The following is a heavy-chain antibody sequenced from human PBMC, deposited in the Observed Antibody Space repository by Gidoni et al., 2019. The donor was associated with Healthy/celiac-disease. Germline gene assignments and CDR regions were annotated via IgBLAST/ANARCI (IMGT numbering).Heavy chain of an antibody. CDR1: GGHVSIYA. CDR3: ARRPIVVVPAAIVGPHYYYGMDV. J-gene: IGHJ6*02. D-gene: IGHD2-2*01. CDR2: SIPILGTA. V-gene: IGHV1-69*01. Sequence: QVQLVQSGAEVKKPGSSGKVSCKASGGHVSIYAISWVRQAPGQGLEGMGGSIPILGTANYAQKFQGRVTITADESTSTADMELRSLGSEDTAVYYWARRPIVVVPAAIVGPHYYYGMDVWGQGTTVTVSS.